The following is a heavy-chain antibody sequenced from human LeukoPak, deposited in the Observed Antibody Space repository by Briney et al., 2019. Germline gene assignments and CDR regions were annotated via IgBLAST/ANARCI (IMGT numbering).Heavy chain of an antibody. Sequence: QPGGSLRLSCTASGFIFRDHYMDWVRQAPGEGLEWVGRTRSKGNRYTTDYAASLKGRFIISRDDSKNSLYLQMNNLEAEDTAVYYCVRERGGADWEKYFDHWGQGTVVTVSA. CDR3: VRERGGADWEKYFDH. CDR2: TRSKGNRYTT. V-gene: IGHV3-72*01. D-gene: IGHD3-16*01. J-gene: IGHJ4*02. CDR1: GFIFRDHY.